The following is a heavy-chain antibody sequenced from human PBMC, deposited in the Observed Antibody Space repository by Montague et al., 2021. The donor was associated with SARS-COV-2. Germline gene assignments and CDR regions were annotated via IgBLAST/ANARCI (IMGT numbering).Heavy chain of an antibody. Sequence: SETRSLTRSVSGGSMSSTYWSWVRQPPGKGLEWIGCIYYSGRAFYNPSLKSRVTISVDTSKNQFSLNLSSVTAADTAVYYCARLTVNYGDLWGYYHGMDVWGQGTTVTVSS. D-gene: IGHD4-17*01. J-gene: IGHJ6*02. CDR2: IYYSGRA. V-gene: IGHV4-59*08. CDR3: ARLTVNYGDLWGYYHGMDV. CDR1: GGSMSSTY.